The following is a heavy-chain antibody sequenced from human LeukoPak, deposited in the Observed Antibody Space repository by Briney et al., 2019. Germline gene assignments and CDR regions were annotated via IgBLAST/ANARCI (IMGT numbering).Heavy chain of an antibody. V-gene: IGHV1-18*01. CDR1: GYTFTSYG. CDR3: ARDPGYSYGYGEAPNDY. D-gene: IGHD5-18*01. J-gene: IGHJ4*02. Sequence: ASVKVSCKASGYTFTSYGISWVRQAPGQGLEWMGWISAYNGNTNYAQKLQGRVTMTTDTSTSTAYMELSRLRSDDTAVYYCARDPGYSYGYGEAPNDYWGQGTLVTVSS. CDR2: ISAYNGNT.